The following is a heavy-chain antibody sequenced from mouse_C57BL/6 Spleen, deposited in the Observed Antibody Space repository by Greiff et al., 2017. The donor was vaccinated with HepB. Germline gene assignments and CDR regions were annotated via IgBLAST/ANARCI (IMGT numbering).Heavy chain of an antibody. CDR2: IWWDDDK. D-gene: IGHD1-1*01. V-gene: IGHV8-8*01. J-gene: IGHJ4*01. CDR3: ARIATVVDYYAMDY. CDR1: GFSLSTFGMG. Sequence: QVTLKECGPGILQPSQTLSLTCSFSGFSLSTFGMGVGWIRQPSGKGLEWLAHIWWDDDKYYNPALKSRLTISKDTSKNQVFLKIANVDTADTATYYCARIATVVDYYAMDYWGQGTSVTVSS.